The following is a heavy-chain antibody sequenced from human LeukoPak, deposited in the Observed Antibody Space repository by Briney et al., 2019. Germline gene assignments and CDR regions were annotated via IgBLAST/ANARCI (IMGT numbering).Heavy chain of an antibody. D-gene: IGHD3-10*01. J-gene: IGHJ3*02. CDR1: GFTFSSYA. Sequence: PGGSLRLSCAASGFTFSSYAMHWVRQAPGKGLEYVSAISSNGGSTYYANSVKGRFTISRDNSKNTLYLQMGSLRAEDMAVYYCARSLYYFGSDSFDIWGQGTMVTVSS. CDR3: ARSLYYFGSDSFDI. V-gene: IGHV3-64*01. CDR2: ISSNGGST.